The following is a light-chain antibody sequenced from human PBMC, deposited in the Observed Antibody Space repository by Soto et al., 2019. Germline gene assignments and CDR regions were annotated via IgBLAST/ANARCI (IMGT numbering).Light chain of an antibody. Sequence: EIVMTQSPATLSVSPGERATLSCRASQSVGSNLAWYQLKPGQAPRLLIYGASTRATGIPARFSGSGSGTAFTLIISSLQSEDFAIYFCQQYNNWPPDRTFGQGTKVEIK. CDR3: QQYNNWPPDRT. V-gene: IGKV3-15*01. J-gene: IGKJ1*01. CDR2: GAS. CDR1: QSVGSN.